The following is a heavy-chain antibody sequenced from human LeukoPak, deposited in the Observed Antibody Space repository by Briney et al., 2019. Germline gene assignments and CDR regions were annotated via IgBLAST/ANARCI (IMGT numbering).Heavy chain of an antibody. CDR1: GFTFSSYS. J-gene: IGHJ4*02. D-gene: IGHD6-13*01. V-gene: IGHV3-21*01. CDR2: ISSSSSYI. CDR3: ARGWDSSMAFDY. Sequence: GGSLRLSCAASGFTFSSYSMNWVRQAPGKGLEWVSSISSSSSYIYYADSVKGRFTISRDNAKNSLYLQMNSLRAEDTAVYYCARGWDSSMAFDYWGQGTLVTVSS.